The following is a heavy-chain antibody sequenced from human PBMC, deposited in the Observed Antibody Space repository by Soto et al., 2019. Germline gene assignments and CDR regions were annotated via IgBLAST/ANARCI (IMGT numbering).Heavy chain of an antibody. CDR2: IIPILGIA. CDR3: ARDPTRSYGGNSDY. V-gene: IGHV1-69*04. Sequence: ASVKVSCKASGGTFSSYTISWVRQAPGQGLEWMGRIIPILGIANYAQKLQGRVTMTTDTSTSTAYMELRSLRSDDTAVYYCARDPTRSYGGNSDYWGQGTLVTVSS. D-gene: IGHD4-17*01. J-gene: IGHJ4*02. CDR1: GGTFSSYT.